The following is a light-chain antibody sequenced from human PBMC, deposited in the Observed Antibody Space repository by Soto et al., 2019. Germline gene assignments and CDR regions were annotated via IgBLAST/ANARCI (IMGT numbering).Light chain of an antibody. J-gene: IGKJ4*01. CDR1: QDISNY. CDR2: VAS. Sequence: DIQMTQSPSSLSASVGDRVTITCQASQDISNYLNWYQQKPGKAPKLLIYVASNLETGVPSRFSGSGSGTDCTFTIRSLQPEDIGKYYCQQYDNLPLTLGGGTKVEIK. V-gene: IGKV1-33*01. CDR3: QQYDNLPLT.